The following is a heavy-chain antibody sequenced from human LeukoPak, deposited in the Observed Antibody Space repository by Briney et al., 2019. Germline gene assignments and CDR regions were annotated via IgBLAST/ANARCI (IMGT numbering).Heavy chain of an antibody. CDR2: IIPILDIA. CDR1: GGTFSSYT. J-gene: IGHJ5*02. CDR3: ARDLERTSFPFDP. Sequence: SVKVSCKASGGTFSSYTISWVRQAPGQGLEWMGRIIPILDIANYAQKFQGRVTITADKSTSTAYMELSSLRSEDTAVYYCARDLERTSFPFDPWGQGTLVTVSS. V-gene: IGHV1-69*04. D-gene: IGHD1-1*01.